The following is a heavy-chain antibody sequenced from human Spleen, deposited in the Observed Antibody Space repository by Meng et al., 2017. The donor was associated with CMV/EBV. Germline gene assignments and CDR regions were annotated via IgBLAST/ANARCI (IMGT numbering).Heavy chain of an antibody. D-gene: IGHD3-10*01. CDR2: IYAGGRT. Sequence: GGSLRLSCAASGFTVSTNYMSWVRQAPGKGLEWVSVIYAGGRTFYADSVKGRFIVSRDDSTNTVFLQVNSLRDEDTAVYFCARGDSGSSAPPDSWGQGTLVTVSS. CDR3: ARGDSGSSAPPDS. CDR1: GFTVSTNY. V-gene: IGHV3-53*01. J-gene: IGHJ4*02.